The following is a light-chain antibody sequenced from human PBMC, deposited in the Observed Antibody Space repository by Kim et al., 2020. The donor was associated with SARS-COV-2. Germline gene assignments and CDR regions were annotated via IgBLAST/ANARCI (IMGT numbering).Light chain of an antibody. J-gene: IGLJ1*01. CDR2: DVS. CDR3: SSYTSSSTYV. Sequence: GQFITISCTGTSRDVGGYNFVSWYQQHPGKAPKVMIYDVSDRPSGVSNRFSGSKSGNTASLTISGLQAEDEADYYCSSYTSSSTYVFGTGTKVTVL. CDR1: SRDVGGYNF. V-gene: IGLV2-14*03.